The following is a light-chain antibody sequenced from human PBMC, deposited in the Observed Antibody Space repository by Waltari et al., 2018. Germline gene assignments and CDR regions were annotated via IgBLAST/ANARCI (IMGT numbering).Light chain of an antibody. CDR1: QSVSRA. CDR3: QHYLRLPAT. CDR2: GAS. J-gene: IGKJ1*01. Sequence: EIVLTLSPGTLSLSPGDRATLSCRASQSVSRALAWYQQKPGQAPRLLIYGASNRATGIPDRFSGSGSGTDFSLTISSLEPEDFAVYYCQHYLRLPATFGQGTKVEIK. V-gene: IGKV3-20*01.